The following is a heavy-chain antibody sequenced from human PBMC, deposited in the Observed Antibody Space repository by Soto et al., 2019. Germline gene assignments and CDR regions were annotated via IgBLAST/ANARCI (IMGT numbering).Heavy chain of an antibody. CDR2: ISGSGHST. CDR3: TRTSTTGSSSGFYAYDYGMDV. D-gene: IGHD6-6*01. V-gene: IGHV3-23*04. J-gene: IGHJ6*02. Sequence: EVQVVESGGCLVQPGGSLRLSCAASGFTFSSYVMNWVRQTPGKVLDWVSSISGSGHSTYHADSVKGRFTISRDHSKNTLYLQMNSLRAEDTSVYFCTRTSTTGSSSGFYAYDYGMDVGGQGTTVSVAS. CDR1: GFTFSSYV.